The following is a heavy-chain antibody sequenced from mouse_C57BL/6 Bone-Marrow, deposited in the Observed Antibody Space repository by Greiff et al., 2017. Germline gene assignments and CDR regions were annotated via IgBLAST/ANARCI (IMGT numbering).Heavy chain of an antibody. CDR2: IDPETGGT. J-gene: IGHJ3*01. V-gene: IGHV1-15*01. D-gene: IGHD1-1*01. CDR3: TRKDYSGRETAWFAY. Sequence: QVQLQQSGAELVRPGASVTLSCKASGYTFTDYEMHWVKQTPVHGLEWIGAIDPETGGTAYNQKFKGKAILTADNSSSTAYMELRSLTSADSAVYDCTRKDYSGRETAWFAYWGQGTLVTVSA. CDR1: GYTFTDYE.